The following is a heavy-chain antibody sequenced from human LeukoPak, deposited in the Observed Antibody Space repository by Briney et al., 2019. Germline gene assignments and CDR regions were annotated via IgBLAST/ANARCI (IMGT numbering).Heavy chain of an antibody. Sequence: GGSLRLSCAASGFTFSNYWMGWVRQAPGKGLEWVANIKQDGSEKSYADSVKGRFTISRDNAKNSVYLQMNSLRAEDTAVYYCKSNYYGSGTFDYWGQGTLVTVSS. J-gene: IGHJ4*02. V-gene: IGHV3-7*01. CDR3: KSNYYGSGTFDY. CDR1: GFTFSNYW. CDR2: IKQDGSEK. D-gene: IGHD3-10*01.